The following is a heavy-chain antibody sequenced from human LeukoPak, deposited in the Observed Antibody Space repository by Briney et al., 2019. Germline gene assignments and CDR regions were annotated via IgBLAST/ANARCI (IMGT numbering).Heavy chain of an antibody. CDR3: ARAEVLESFGHNKHCMDV. CDR2: INGGVENT. V-gene: IGHV1-3*01. CDR1: GYTFTNYR. J-gene: IGHJ6*02. D-gene: IGHD3-16*01. Sequence: GASVRVSCKASGYTFTNYRIHWVRQAPGQSLEWMGQINGGVENTKYSQKFQGRLTITRDIVATTACLELSSLRSEDTAVYFCARAEVLESFGHNKHCMDVWGQGTTVIVSS.